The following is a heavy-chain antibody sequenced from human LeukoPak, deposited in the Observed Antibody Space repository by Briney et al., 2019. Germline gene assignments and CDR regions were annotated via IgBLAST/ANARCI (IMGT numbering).Heavy chain of an antibody. D-gene: IGHD3-22*01. J-gene: IGHJ3*02. CDR1: EFTFSSYA. V-gene: IGHV3-23*01. CDR2: VTGSGSST. Sequence: GGSLRLSCAASEFTFSSYAMSWVRQAPGKGLEWVSGVTGSGSSTYYADSVKGRFTISRDNSKNTLFLQMNSLRAEDTAVYYCAKSRDSSYYDDAFDIWGQGTMVTVSS. CDR3: AKSRDSSYYDDAFDI.